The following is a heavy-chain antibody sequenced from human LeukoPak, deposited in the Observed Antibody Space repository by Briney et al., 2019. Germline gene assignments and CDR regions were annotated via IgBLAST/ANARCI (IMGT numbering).Heavy chain of an antibody. D-gene: IGHD1-14*01. Sequence: GGSLRLSCAASGFTFSSYSMNWVRQAPGKGLEWVSYISSSCSTIYYADFVKGRFTISRDNAKNSLYLQMNSLRAEDTAVYYCARDLTLTLFDYWGQGTLVTVSS. J-gene: IGHJ4*02. CDR3: ARDLTLTLFDY. V-gene: IGHV3-48*04. CDR2: ISSSCSTI. CDR1: GFTFSSYS.